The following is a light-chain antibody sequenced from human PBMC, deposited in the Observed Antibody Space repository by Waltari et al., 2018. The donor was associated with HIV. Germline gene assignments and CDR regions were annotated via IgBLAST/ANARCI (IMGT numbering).Light chain of an antibody. J-gene: IGLJ1*01. V-gene: IGLV2-23*02. CDR3: CSYAGSSTSYV. Sequence: QSALTQPASVSGSPGPSLTISCTGTRSHVGSYNLFPRYQQHPGKAPKLMIYEVSKRPSGVSNRFSGSKSGNTASLTISGLQAEDEADYYCCSYAGSSTSYVFGTGTKVTVL. CDR2: EVS. CDR1: RSHVGSYNL.